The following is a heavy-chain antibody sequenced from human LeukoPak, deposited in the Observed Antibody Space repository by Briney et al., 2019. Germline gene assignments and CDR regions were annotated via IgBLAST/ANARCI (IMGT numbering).Heavy chain of an antibody. Sequence: GGSLRLSCAASGVTFSSYSMNWVRHAPGKGQEWGSYISSSSSTINYAASSKGRFTIYRDNPKNSSYLQMNSLRPEARAVFSCAKDRSRYCTNGVCPEYYLDYWGQGTLVTVSS. CDR2: ISSSSSTI. CDR1: GVTFSSYS. CDR3: AKDRSRYCTNGVCPEYYLDY. V-gene: IGHV3-48*01. J-gene: IGHJ4*02. D-gene: IGHD2-8*01.